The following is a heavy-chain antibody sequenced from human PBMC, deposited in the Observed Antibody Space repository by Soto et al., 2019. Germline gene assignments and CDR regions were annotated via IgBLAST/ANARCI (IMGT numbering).Heavy chain of an antibody. D-gene: IGHD2-2*01. V-gene: IGHV3-66*01. CDR3: AKRKYCSSTTCFDY. Sequence: EVQLVESGGALVQPGGSLRLSCEASGFTVSISYMAWVRQVPGKGLQWVSIIYSDGYTYYADSVKGRFIISRDNSKNTLYLQMSNLRAEDTAMYYCAKRKYCSSTTCFDYWGQGTLATVSS. J-gene: IGHJ4*02. CDR2: IYSDGYT. CDR1: GFTVSISY.